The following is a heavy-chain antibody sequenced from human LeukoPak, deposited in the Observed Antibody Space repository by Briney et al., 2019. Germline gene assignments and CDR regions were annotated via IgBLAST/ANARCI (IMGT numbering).Heavy chain of an antibody. CDR2: MTPNSGNT. CDR3: AREESGGYSYGYGY. J-gene: IGHJ4*02. Sequence: ASVKVSCKASGYTFTSCDINWVRQATGRGLEWMGSMTPNSGNTAYAQKFQGRVTMTRDTSISTAYMELSRLRSDDTAVYYCAREESGGYSYGYGYWGQGTLVTVSS. CDR1: GYTFTSCD. D-gene: IGHD5-18*01. V-gene: IGHV1-8*01.